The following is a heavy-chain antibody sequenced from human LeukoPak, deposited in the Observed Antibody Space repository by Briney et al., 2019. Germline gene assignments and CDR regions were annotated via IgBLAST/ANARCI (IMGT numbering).Heavy chain of an antibody. CDR3: ARDTNWNDVERLFLTYYYYYGMDV. CDR1: GFTFSSYA. D-gene: IGHD1-1*01. CDR2: ISGSGGST. Sequence: GGSLRLSCAASGFTFSSYAMTWVRQAPGKGLEWVSGISGSGGSTYNADSVKGRFTISRDNSKNTLYLQMNSLRAEDTAVYYCARDTNWNDVERLFLTYYYYYGMDVWGQGTTVTVSS. V-gene: IGHV3-23*01. J-gene: IGHJ6*02.